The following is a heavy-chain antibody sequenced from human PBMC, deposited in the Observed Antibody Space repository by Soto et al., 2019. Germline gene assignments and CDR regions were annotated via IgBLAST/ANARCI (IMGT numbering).Heavy chain of an antibody. CDR1: GGSFSGYY. Sequence: PSETLSLTCAVYGGSFSGYYWSWIRQPPGKGLEWIGEINHSGSTNYNPSLKSRVTISVDTSKNQFSLKLSSVTAADTAVYYCARGSRLQRRALKFDYWGQGTLVTVSS. J-gene: IGHJ4*02. CDR2: INHSGST. D-gene: IGHD4-4*01. V-gene: IGHV4-34*01. CDR3: ARGSRLQRRALKFDY.